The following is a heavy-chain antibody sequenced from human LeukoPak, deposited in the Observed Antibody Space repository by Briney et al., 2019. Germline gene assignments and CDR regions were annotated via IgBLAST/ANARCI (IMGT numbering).Heavy chain of an antibody. V-gene: IGHV3-23*01. Sequence: GGSLRLSCAASGFTFSGYAMSWVRQAPGKGLEWVSAISGSGGSTYYADSVKGRFTVSRDNSKNTLYLQMNGLRAEDTAVYYCARVYCTGAGCRADFENWGQGTLVTVSS. CDR2: ISGSGGST. J-gene: IGHJ4*02. D-gene: IGHD2-8*02. CDR1: GFTFSGYA. CDR3: ARVYCTGAGCRADFEN.